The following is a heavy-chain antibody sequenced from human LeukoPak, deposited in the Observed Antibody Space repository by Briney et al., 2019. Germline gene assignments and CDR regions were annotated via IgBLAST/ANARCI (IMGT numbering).Heavy chain of an antibody. Sequence: GGSLRLSCAASGFTFNSYSMNWVRQAPGKGLEWISYITHTGATLYYADSVKGRFTISRDDAKNSLYLQMNGLRAEDTAMYYCARETVAGSNYWGQGTPVTVSS. CDR1: GFTFNSYS. D-gene: IGHD6-19*01. J-gene: IGHJ4*02. CDR2: ITHTGATL. CDR3: ARETVAGSNY. V-gene: IGHV3-48*04.